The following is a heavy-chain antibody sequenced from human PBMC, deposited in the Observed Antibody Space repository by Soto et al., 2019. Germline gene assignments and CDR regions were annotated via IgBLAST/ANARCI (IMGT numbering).Heavy chain of an antibody. J-gene: IGHJ4*02. Sequence: QVQLVESGGGVVQPGRSLRLSCAASGFTFSNYAMHWVRQAPGKGLEWLAIISYDGDNEYYADSVRGRFTISRDNSKNTLYLHTNNLRHEDTAVYYCARDGGPVYCNSPGCSAKHFDYWGQGTLGTVSS. CDR1: GFTFSNYA. D-gene: IGHD2-2*01. CDR3: ARDGGPVYCNSPGCSAKHFDY. V-gene: IGHV3-30*03. CDR2: ISYDGDNE.